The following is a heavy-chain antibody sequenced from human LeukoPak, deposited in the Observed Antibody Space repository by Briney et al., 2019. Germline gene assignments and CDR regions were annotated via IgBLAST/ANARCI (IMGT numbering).Heavy chain of an antibody. Sequence: ASVKVSCKASGYTFTSYGISWVRQAPGQGLEWMGIINPSGGGTTYAQKFQGRVTMTRDTSTSTVYMELSSLRSEDTAVYYCARGDRLGELSLYHYWGQGTLVTVSS. CDR1: GYTFTSYG. D-gene: IGHD3-16*02. CDR3: ARGDRLGELSLYHY. V-gene: IGHV1-46*01. J-gene: IGHJ4*02. CDR2: INPSGGGT.